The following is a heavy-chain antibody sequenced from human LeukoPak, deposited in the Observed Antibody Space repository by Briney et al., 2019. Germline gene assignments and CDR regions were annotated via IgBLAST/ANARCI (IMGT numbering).Heavy chain of an antibody. D-gene: IGHD3-22*01. CDR2: ISGSSGST. V-gene: IGHV3-23*01. J-gene: IGHJ4*02. Sequence: GGSLRLSCAASGFTFSSYWMSWVRQAPGKGLEWVSVISGSSGSTYYADSVTGRFTISRDNSKNTLYLQMNSLRVEDTAVYYCAKGEGYYYDSSGYYSSFDYWGQGTLVTVSS. CDR1: GFTFSSYW. CDR3: AKGEGYYYDSSGYYSSFDY.